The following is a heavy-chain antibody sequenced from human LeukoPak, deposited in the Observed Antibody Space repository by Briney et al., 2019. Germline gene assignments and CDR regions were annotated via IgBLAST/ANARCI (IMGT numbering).Heavy chain of an antibody. CDR3: ASNIGWNDAGWDY. D-gene: IGHD1-1*01. J-gene: IGHJ4*02. V-gene: IGHV4-59*08. Sequence: PSETLSLTCTVSGGSISSYYWSWIRQPPGKGLEWIGYIYYSGSTNYNPSLKSRVTISVDTSKNQFSLKLSSVTAADTAVYYCASNIGWNDAGWDYWGQGTLVTVSS. CDR2: IYYSGST. CDR1: GGSISSYY.